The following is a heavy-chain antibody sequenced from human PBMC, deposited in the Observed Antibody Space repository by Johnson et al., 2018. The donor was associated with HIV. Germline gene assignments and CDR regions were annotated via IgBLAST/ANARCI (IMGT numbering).Heavy chain of an antibody. CDR2: ISSSSTI. Sequence: VQLVESGGGVVQPGRSLRLSCAASGFTFSSYSMNWVRQAPEKGLEWVSYISSSSTIYYADSVKGRFTISRDNAKNSLYLQMNSLRAEDTAVYYCARDRAFDIWGQGTMVTVSS. CDR1: GFTFSSYS. J-gene: IGHJ3*02. CDR3: ARDRAFDI. V-gene: IGHV3-48*01.